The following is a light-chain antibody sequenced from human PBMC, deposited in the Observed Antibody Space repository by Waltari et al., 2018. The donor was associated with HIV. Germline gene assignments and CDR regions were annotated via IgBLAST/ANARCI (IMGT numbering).Light chain of an antibody. J-gene: IGLJ2*01. Sequence: SALTQPPSASGSPGQSVTISCTGTISDVGIYDYVSWYQLHPGQAPKLIIFEVNKRPSGVPDRFFGSKSGSAASLTVSGLQAEDEADYYCSSYSSVNTFVVFGGGTKVTVL. CDR2: EVN. CDR1: ISDVGIYDY. CDR3: SSYSSVNTFVV. V-gene: IGLV2-8*01.